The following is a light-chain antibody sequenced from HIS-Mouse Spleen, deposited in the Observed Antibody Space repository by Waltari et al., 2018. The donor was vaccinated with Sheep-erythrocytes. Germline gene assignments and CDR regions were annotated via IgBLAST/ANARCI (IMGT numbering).Light chain of an antibody. CDR2: EGS. J-gene: IGLJ3*02. V-gene: IGLV2-23*03. Sequence: QSALTQPASVSGSPGQSITISCTGTSSAVGSYNLVSGYQKHPGKAPKPMIYEGSKRPSGVSNRFSGSKSGNTASLTIAGLQAEDEADYYCCSYAGSSTFVFGGGTKLTVL. CDR1: SSAVGSYNL. CDR3: CSYAGSSTFV.